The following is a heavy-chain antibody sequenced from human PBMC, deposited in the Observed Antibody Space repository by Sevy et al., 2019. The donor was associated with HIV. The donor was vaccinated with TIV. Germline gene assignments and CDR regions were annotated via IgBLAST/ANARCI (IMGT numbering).Heavy chain of an antibody. D-gene: IGHD3-10*01. CDR1: GGSISSGGYS. J-gene: IGHJ4*02. Sequence: SETVSLTCAVSGGSISSGGYSWSWIRQPPGKGLEWIGYIYHSGSTYYNPSLKSRVTISVDRSKNQFSLKLSSVTAADTAVYYCARTLSRSYYPAWEWGQGTSVTVSS. V-gene: IGHV4-30-2*01. CDR3: ARTLSRSYYPAWE. CDR2: IYHSGST.